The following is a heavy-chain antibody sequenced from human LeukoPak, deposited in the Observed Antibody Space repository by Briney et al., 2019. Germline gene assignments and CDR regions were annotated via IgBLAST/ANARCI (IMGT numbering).Heavy chain of an antibody. CDR2: ISGSGGST. D-gene: IGHD3-22*01. CDR1: GFTFSSYA. CDR3: ASDKGPYHSSGYYFY. Sequence: PGGSLRLSCAASGFTFSSYAMSWVRQAPGKGLEWVSAISGSGGSTYYADSVKGRFTISRDNSKNTLYLQMNSLRAEDTAVYFCASDKGPYHSSGYYFYWGQGTLVSVSS. J-gene: IGHJ4*02. V-gene: IGHV3-23*01.